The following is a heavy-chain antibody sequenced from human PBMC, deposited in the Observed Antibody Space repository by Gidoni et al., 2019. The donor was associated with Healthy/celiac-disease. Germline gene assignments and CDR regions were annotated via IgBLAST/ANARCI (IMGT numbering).Heavy chain of an antibody. D-gene: IGHD2-2*01. V-gene: IGHV4-34*01. J-gene: IGHJ5*02. CDR2: INHSGST. CDR1: GVSFSGYY. CDR3: ARGLLVPAARANWFDP. Sequence: QVPLQQWGAGLLKPSETLSLTCAVYGVSFSGYYWSWIRQHPGKGLDWIREINHSGSTNYTPSLKRLVTISVATSKNQFSLKLSSVTAAETAVYYCARGLLVPAARANWFDPWGQGTLVTVSS.